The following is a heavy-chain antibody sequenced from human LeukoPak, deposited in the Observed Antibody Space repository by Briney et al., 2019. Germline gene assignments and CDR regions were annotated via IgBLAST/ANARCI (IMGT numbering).Heavy chain of an antibody. V-gene: IGHV1-69*05. J-gene: IGHJ3*02. CDR2: IIPIFGTA. CDR1: GGTFSSYA. D-gene: IGHD3-10*01. Sequence: SAKVSCKASGGTFSSYAISWVRQAPGQGLEWMGGIIPIFGTANYAQKFQGRVTITTDESTSTAYMELSSLRSEDTAVYYCARDRVPDYYGAFDIWGQGTMVTVSS. CDR3: ARDRVPDYYGAFDI.